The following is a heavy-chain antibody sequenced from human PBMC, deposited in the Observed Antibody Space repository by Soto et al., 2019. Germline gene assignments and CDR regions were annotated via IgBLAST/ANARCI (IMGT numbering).Heavy chain of an antibody. V-gene: IGHV4-39*01. CDR3: ARFRLAPRYYFDY. J-gene: IGHJ4*02. Sequence: QLQLQESGPGLVKPSETLSLTCTVSGGSIDSSSYHWAWIRQPPVKGLEWIGSIYYSGSTYYNPSLKSRVTISVDTSKNQFSLKLSSVTAADTAVYYCARFRLAPRYYFDYWGQGTLVTVSS. CDR2: IYYSGST. D-gene: IGHD3-10*01. CDR1: GGSIDSSSYH.